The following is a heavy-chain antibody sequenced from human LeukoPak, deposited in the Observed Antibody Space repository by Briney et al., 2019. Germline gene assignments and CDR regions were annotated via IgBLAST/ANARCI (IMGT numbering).Heavy chain of an antibody. CDR1: GFTFSSYA. CDR2: ISDNGGGT. J-gene: IGHJ6*03. CDR3: ARDPYSGSYGADYYYYMDV. V-gene: IGHV3-23*01. Sequence: GGSLRLSCAASGFTFSSYAMSWVRQAPGKVLEWVSAISDNGGGTYYADSVKGRFTISRDNAKSSLYLQMNSLRAEDTAVYYCARDPYSGSYGADYYYYMDVWGKGTTVTISS. D-gene: IGHD1-26*01.